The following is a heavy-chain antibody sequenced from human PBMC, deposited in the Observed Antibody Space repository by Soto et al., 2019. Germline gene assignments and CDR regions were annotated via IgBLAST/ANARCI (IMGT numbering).Heavy chain of an antibody. D-gene: IGHD2-2*01. Sequence: QVQLRESGPGLVHASGTLSLTCGVSGGSISTNNWWSWVRQPPGQGLEWIAEVYHSGSTNYNPYLKSRLTISIDKSKTQFSLRLTSVTAADSAVYYCARAKLCNTLSCPHSFDTWGQGTLVTVSS. CDR1: GGSISTNNW. CDR2: VYHSGST. J-gene: IGHJ4*02. CDR3: ARAKLCNTLSCPHSFDT. V-gene: IGHV4-4*02.